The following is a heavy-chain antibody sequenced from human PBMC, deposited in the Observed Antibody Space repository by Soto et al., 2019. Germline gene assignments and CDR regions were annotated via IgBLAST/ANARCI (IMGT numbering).Heavy chain of an antibody. Sequence: QVQLRESGPRLVKPSETLSLTCTVSGGSISGGYYWTWIRQHPGKGLEWIGYIYYSGSTYYNPSLKSLITISVDTSKNQFSLRLSSVTAADTALYYCARLGGVDGALWFDYWGQGTLVTVSS. CDR2: IYYSGST. V-gene: IGHV4-31*01. CDR1: GGSISGGYY. CDR3: ARLGGVDGALWFDY. D-gene: IGHD1-26*01. J-gene: IGHJ4*02.